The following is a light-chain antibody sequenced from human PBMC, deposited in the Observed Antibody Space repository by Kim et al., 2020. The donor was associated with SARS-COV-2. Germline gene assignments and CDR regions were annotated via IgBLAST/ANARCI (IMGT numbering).Light chain of an antibody. J-gene: IGKJ3*01. CDR3: QQADSFPLV. Sequence: GSVGEGVNISCRASQNSNQWLVWYQQKPGKAPRLLIYAASILQSGVPSRFSGSGSGTDFALTINSLQPEDCATYYCQQADSFPLVFGPGTKVDIK. CDR1: QNSNQW. V-gene: IGKV1-12*01. CDR2: AAS.